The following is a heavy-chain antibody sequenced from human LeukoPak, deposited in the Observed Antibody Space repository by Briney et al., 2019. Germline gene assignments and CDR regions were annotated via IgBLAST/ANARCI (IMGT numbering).Heavy chain of an antibody. CDR2: ISVSDDST. Sequence: GGSLRLSCAASGFTSSDYTMNWVRQSPGKGLEWVSGISVSDDSTYYADSVKGRFTISRDESNNVLHLQMNSLRAEDTAVYYCARDRYCVSTNCPYDCWGQGTPVTVSS. D-gene: IGHD2-2*01. J-gene: IGHJ4*02. CDR3: ARDRYCVSTNCPYDC. V-gene: IGHV3-23*01. CDR1: GFTSSDYT.